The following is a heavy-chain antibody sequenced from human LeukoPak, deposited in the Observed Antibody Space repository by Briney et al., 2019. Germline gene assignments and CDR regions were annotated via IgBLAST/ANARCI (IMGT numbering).Heavy chain of an antibody. V-gene: IGHV4-34*01. J-gene: IGHJ4*02. CDR3: ARGRGWVVVPAAVFDY. CDR1: GGSFSGYY. CDR2: INHSGST. D-gene: IGHD2-2*01. Sequence: PSETLSLTCAVYGGSFSGYYWSWIRQPPGKGLEWIGEINHSGSTNYNPSLKSRVTISVDTSKNQFSLKLSSVTAADTAVYYCARGRGWVVVPAAVFDYWGQGTLVNVSS.